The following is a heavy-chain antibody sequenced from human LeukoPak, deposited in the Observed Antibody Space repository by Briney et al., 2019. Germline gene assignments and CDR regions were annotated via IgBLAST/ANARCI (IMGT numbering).Heavy chain of an antibody. Sequence: GGSLRLSCAASGFTFDDYAMHWVRQAPGKGLEWVSGISWNSGSIGYADSVKGRFTISRDNAKNSLYLQMNSLRAEDTALYYCAKGNLDLEVGGHIDYWGQGTLVTVSS. D-gene: IGHD1-26*01. V-gene: IGHV3-9*01. CDR3: AKGNLDLEVGGHIDY. J-gene: IGHJ4*02. CDR2: ISWNSGSI. CDR1: GFTFDDYA.